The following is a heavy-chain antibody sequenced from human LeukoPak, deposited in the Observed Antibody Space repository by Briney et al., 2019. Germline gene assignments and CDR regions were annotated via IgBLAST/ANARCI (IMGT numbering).Heavy chain of an antibody. D-gene: IGHD3-3*01. V-gene: IGHV4-59*11. CDR3: ASGTVFGVITLQYFHY. CDR1: AGSISTPY. Sequence: PSETLSLTCTVSAGSISTPYWHWIRQSPGKRLEWIGFVFYGGITNYNPSLKSRVTISLDTSKNQFSLKLTSVTAADTAVYYCASGTVFGVITLQYFHYWGQGTRVTVSS. CDR2: VFYGGIT. J-gene: IGHJ4*02.